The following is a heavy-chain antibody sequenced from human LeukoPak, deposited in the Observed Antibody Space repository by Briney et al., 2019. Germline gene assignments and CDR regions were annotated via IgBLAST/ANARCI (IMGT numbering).Heavy chain of an antibody. CDR3: ASNLLTGYDILTGYPPLAY. J-gene: IGHJ4*02. CDR1: GYTFTSYG. Sequence: ASVKVSCTASGYTFTSYGISWVRQAPGQGLEWMGWISAYNGNTNYAQKLQGRVTMTTDTSTSTAYMELRSLRSDDTAVYYCASNLLTGYDILTGYPPLAYWGQGTLVTVSS. D-gene: IGHD3-9*01. V-gene: IGHV1-18*04. CDR2: ISAYNGNT.